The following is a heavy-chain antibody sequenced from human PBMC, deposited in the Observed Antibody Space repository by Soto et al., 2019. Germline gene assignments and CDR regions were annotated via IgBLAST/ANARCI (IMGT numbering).Heavy chain of an antibody. CDR2: IYYSGST. J-gene: IGHJ4*02. D-gene: IGHD6-19*01. CDR1: GGSVSSGIYY. V-gene: IGHV4-61*01. CDR3: ARERQQWLVDY. Sequence: SETLSLTCTVSGGSVSSGIYYWSWIRQPPGKGLEWIGYIYYSGSTNYNPSLKSRVTISVDTSKNQFSLKLSSVTAADTAVYYCARERQQWLVDYWGQGTLVTVSS.